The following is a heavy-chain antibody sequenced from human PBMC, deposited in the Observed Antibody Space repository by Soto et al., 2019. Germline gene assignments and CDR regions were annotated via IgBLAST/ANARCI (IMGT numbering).Heavy chain of an antibody. CDR2: IYWNDDK. V-gene: IGHV2-5*01. J-gene: IGHJ6*02. CDR3: AHRRGKAAAGISPDYYYYGMDV. Sequence: SGPTLVNPTQTLTLTCTFSGFSLSTSGVGVGWIRRPPGKALEWLALIYWNDDKRYSPSLKSRLTITKDTSKNQVVLTMTNMDPVDTATYYCAHRRGKAAAGISPDYYYYGMDVWGQGTTVTVSS. D-gene: IGHD6-13*01. CDR1: GFSLSTSGVG.